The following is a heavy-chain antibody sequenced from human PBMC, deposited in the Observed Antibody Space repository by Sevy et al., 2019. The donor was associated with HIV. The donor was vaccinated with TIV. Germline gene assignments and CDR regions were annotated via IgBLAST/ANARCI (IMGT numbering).Heavy chain of an antibody. D-gene: IGHD3-9*01. CDR2: ISYDGINT. CDR1: GLSVTNNG. Sequence: GGSLRLSCEVSGLSVTNNGMHWVRQAPGKGLEWVAVISYDGINTYYGDSVKGRFIISRDRSKNTLYLQMNILRIEDTAVYYCAKDFTGFYGMGVWGQGTTVTVSS. CDR3: AKDFTGFYGMGV. V-gene: IGHV3-30*18. J-gene: IGHJ6*02.